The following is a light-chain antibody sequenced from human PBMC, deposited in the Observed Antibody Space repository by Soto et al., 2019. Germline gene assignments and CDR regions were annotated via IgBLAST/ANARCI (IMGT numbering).Light chain of an antibody. CDR2: GAS. V-gene: IGKV3-20*01. CDR3: QQFGSSPGFT. Sequence: EIVLTQSPGTLSLSPGERATLSCRASQRFNSRYLAWYQQKPGQAPRLLIYGASSRATGIPDRFSGSGSGTDFTLTISRLEPEDVAVYYCQQFGSSPGFTFGPGTKVDIK. CDR1: QRFNSRY. J-gene: IGKJ3*01.